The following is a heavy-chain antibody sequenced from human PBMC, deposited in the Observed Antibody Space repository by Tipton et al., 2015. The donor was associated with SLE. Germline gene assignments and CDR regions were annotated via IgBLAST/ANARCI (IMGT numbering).Heavy chain of an antibody. CDR2: ISGYNGQT. CDR1: GYTFTNYG. J-gene: IGHJ4*02. V-gene: IGHV1-18*01. CDR3: ARDGRHSSGWYSDY. Sequence: QLQLVQSGAEVKKPGASVKVSCKASGYTFTNYGISWVRQAPGQGLEWMGWISGYNGQTNYAQKFQGRVTMTADTSTSTAYMELRSLRSDDTAAYYCARDGRHSSGWYSDYWGQGTLVTVSS. D-gene: IGHD6-19*01.